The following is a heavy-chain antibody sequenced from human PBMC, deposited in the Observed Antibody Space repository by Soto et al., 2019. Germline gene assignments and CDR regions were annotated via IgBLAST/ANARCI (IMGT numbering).Heavy chain of an antibody. CDR3: IRGGSPYYYDY. CDR1: GLSLSASA. CDR2: ILSRAGNYAT. J-gene: IGHJ4*02. Sequence: EVQLVESGGGLVQPGGSWKLPWQAPGLSLSASALPGVRRAPGKGLEWVGRILSRAGNYATAYPASMKGRFTISRDDSENTAFLQMNSLKTEDTAVYYCIRGGSPYYYDYWGQGTLVAVSS. V-gene: IGHV3-73*01.